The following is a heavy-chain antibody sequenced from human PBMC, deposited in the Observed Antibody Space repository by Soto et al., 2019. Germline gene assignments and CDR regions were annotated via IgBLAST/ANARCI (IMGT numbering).Heavy chain of an antibody. J-gene: IGHJ4*02. V-gene: IGHV4-31*03. CDR1: GDSISSATYY. D-gene: IGHD3-10*01. CDR3: ARGRYSGSGNFYFDA. CDR2: IYYSGST. Sequence: QVHLQESGPGLVKPSQTLSLSCTVSGDSISSATYYWSWIRHHPVRGLGWVGYIYYSGSTYYNPPLKSRVAMSMDTSKNLFSLNLSSVTAADTAMYYCARGRYSGSGNFYFDAWGQGTQVTVSS.